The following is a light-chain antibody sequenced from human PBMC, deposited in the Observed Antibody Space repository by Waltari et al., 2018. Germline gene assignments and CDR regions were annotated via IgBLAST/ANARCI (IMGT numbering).Light chain of an antibody. CDR2: EVN. V-gene: IGLV2-23*02. J-gene: IGLJ2*01. Sequence: QSALTQPASVSGSPGQSITISCTGTSRDVGNYNLVSWYQQHPGKAPKLMIYEVNKRPSGVSNRFSGSKSGNTASLTISGLQAEDEADYYCYSYAGSTTVIFGGGTKLTVL. CDR3: YSYAGSTTVI. CDR1: SRDVGNYNL.